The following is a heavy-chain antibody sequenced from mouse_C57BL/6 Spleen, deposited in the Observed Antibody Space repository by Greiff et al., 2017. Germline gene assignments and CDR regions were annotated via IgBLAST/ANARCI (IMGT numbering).Heavy chain of an antibody. V-gene: IGHV3-6*01. Sequence: EVQLQQSGPGLVKPSQSLSLTCSVTGYSITSGYYWNWIRQFPGNKLEWMGYISYDGSNNYNPSLKNRISITRDTSKNQFFLKLNSVTTEDTATYYCARDQGYDGYYVAYWGQGTLVTVSA. CDR1: GYSITSGYY. J-gene: IGHJ3*01. CDR3: ARDQGYDGYYVAY. D-gene: IGHD2-3*01. CDR2: ISYDGSN.